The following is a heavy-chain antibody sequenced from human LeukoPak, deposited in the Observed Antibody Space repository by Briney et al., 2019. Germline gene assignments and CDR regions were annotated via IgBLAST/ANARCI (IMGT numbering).Heavy chain of an antibody. CDR2: ISGSSSTM. J-gene: IGHJ3*02. CDR3: ARDLQQDYDSSALDDAFDI. CDR1: GFTFSSYS. D-gene: IGHD3-22*01. V-gene: IGHV3-48*01. Sequence: PGGSLRLSCAASGFTFSSYSMNWVRQAPGKGLEWGSYISGSSSTMYYADSVKGRFTISRDNGKNTLYLQMNSLRAEDTAVYYCARDLQQDYDSSALDDAFDIWGQGTMVTVSS.